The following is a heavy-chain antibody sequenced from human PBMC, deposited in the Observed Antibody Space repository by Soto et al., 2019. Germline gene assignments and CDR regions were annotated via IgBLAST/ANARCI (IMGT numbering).Heavy chain of an antibody. J-gene: IGHJ4*02. CDR3: ARRAGHCSGGSCYAFDY. Sequence: QLQLQESGPGLVKPSETLSLTCTVSGDSFSSSSFSWAWMRQPPGKGLEWIGTIYYSGSTYYNPSLKSRVTITVDTSKNQFSLKLSSVTAADTAVYYCARRAGHCSGGSCYAFDYWGQGTLVTVS. D-gene: IGHD2-15*01. V-gene: IGHV4-39*01. CDR2: IYYSGST. CDR1: GDSFSSSSFS.